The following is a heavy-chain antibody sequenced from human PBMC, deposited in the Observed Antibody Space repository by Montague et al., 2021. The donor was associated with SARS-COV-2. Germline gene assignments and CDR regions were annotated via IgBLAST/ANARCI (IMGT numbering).Heavy chain of an antibody. D-gene: IGHD3-10*01. V-gene: IGHV6-1*01. J-gene: IGHJ6*02. CDR1: GDSVASNSAA. CDR3: ALSLSYGYYYYGMDV. Sequence: CAISGDSVASNSAARRWNRQSPSSGLQGLRRSHYRFKWYNDYAVSVKSRITINPDTSKNQFSLQLNSVTPEDTAVYYCALSLSYGYYYYGMDVWGQGTTVTVSS. CDR2: SHYRFKWYN.